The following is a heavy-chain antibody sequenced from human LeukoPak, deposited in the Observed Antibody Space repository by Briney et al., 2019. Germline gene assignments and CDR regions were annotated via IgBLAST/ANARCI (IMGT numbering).Heavy chain of an antibody. J-gene: IGHJ6*03. Sequence: PGGSLRLSCAASGFTVSSNYMSWIRQPPGKGLEWIGEINHSGSTNYNPSLKSRVTISVDTSKNQFSLKLSSVTAADTAVYYCARGFRYSSSWYPPSYYYYMDVWGKGTTVTVSS. CDR3: ARGFRYSSSWYPPSYYYYMDV. V-gene: IGHV4-34*01. CDR2: INHSGST. CDR1: GFTVSSNY. D-gene: IGHD6-13*01.